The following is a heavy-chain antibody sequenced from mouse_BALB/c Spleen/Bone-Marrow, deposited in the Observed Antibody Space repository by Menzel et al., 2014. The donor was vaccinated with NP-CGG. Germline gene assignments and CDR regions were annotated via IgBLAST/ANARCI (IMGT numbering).Heavy chain of an antibody. D-gene: IGHD1-1*01. Sequence: EVKLVESGGGLVQPGGSLRLSCAPSGFTFTDYYTSWVRQTPGKAIEWLGFVRNKANGXTTDYSVSVKGLFTISRDNSQSILYLQMNTLRAEDSATYYCARDENYDIYWYFDVWGAGTTVAVSS. CDR1: GFTFTDYY. CDR2: VRNKANGXTT. CDR3: ARDENYDIYWYFDV. V-gene: IGHV7-3*02. J-gene: IGHJ1*01.